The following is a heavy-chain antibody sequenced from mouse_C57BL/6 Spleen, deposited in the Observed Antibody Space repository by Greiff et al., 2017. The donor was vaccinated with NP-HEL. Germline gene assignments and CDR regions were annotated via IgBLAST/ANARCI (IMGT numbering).Heavy chain of an antibody. CDR2: IYPRSGNT. CDR3: ARFDGYAYWDFEV. V-gene: IGHV1-81*01. D-gene: IGHD2-3*01. Sequence: QVQLQQSGAELARPGASVKLSCKASGYTFTSYGISWVKQRTGQGLEWIGEIYPRSGNTYYNEKFKGKATLTADKSSSTAYMELRSLTSEDSAVYYDARFDGYAYWDFEVRGTGTTVTVA. J-gene: IGHJ1*03. CDR1: GYTFTSYG.